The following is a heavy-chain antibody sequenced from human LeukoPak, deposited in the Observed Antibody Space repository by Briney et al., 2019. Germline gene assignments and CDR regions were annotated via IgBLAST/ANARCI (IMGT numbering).Heavy chain of an antibody. CDR2: ISGSGGST. D-gene: IGHD3-9*01. V-gene: IGHV3-23*01. CDR1: GFTFSSYA. J-gene: IGHJ4*02. Sequence: GGFLRLSCAASGFTFSSYAMSWVRQAPGKGLEWVSAISGSGGSTYYADSVRGRFTISGDNSKNTLYLQMNSLRVEDTAVYYCAKPAYYDILTGYGTWGQGTLVTVSS. CDR3: AKPAYYDILTGYGT.